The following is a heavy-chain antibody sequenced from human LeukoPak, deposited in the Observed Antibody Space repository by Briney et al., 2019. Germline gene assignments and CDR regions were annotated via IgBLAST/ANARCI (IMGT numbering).Heavy chain of an antibody. V-gene: IGHV1-69*13. D-gene: IGHD3-16*01. Sequence: SVKVSCKASGYTFTSYGISWVRQAPGQGLEWMGGIIPIFGTANYAQKFQGRVTITADESTSTAYMELSSLRSEDTAVYYCARGVRGGWSWFDPWGQGTLVTVSS. J-gene: IGHJ5*02. CDR3: ARGVRGGWSWFDP. CDR1: GYTFTSYG. CDR2: IIPIFGTA.